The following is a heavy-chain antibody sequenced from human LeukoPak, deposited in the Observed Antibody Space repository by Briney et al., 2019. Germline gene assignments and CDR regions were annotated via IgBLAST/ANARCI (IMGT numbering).Heavy chain of an antibody. J-gene: IGHJ3*02. CDR2: IYYSGST. D-gene: IGHD2-2*01. CDR1: GGSISSSSYY. CDR3: ARGGTNQLLGAFDI. V-gene: IGHV4-39*01. Sequence: PSETLSLTCTVSGGSISSSSYYWGWIRQPPRKGLEWIGSIYYSGSTYYNPSLKSRVTISVDTSKNQFSLKLSSVTAADTAVYYCARGGTNQLLGAFDIWDQGTMVTVSS.